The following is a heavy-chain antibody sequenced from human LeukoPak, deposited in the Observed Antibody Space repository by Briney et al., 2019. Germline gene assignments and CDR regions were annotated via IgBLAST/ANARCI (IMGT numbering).Heavy chain of an antibody. V-gene: IGHV3-74*01. D-gene: IGHD3-10*01. J-gene: IGHJ4*02. CDR2: ISYDGGGT. CDR3: VRNMVRGVVYFDS. Sequence: XRXTPGKGLXXVSRISYDGGGTNYAESVKGRFTISRDNANNTLYLQMNSLRVEDTAVYYCVRNMVRGVVYFDSWGQGALVTVSS.